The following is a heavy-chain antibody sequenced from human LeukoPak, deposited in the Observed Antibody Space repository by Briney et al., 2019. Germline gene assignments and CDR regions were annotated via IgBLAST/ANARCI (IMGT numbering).Heavy chain of an antibody. V-gene: IGHV3-20*04. D-gene: IGHD2-2*01. Sequence: GRSLRLSCAASGFTFDDYGMRWVPQAPGKGLEWVSGTNWNGGNTDYADSVKGRFTISRDTAKNTLYLQMNSLRAEDTALYYCARGGYCTSTSCYQDYWGQGTLVTVSS. CDR3: ARGGYCTSTSCYQDY. CDR1: GFTFDDYG. J-gene: IGHJ4*02. CDR2: TNWNGGNT.